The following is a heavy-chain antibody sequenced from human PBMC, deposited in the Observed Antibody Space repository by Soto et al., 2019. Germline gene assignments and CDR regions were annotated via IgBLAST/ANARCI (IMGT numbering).Heavy chain of an antibody. CDR2: VHDTGTT. Sequence: QLQLQESGPGLVKPSETLSLTCAVSGGSVSSGGNYWGWLRQSPGKGLEWIGSVHDTGTTHSNPSLTSRVTISVDSSKNQFSLNVNSVTAADTAVYYCARGLSSPSAAGVWGQGTLFTVSS. CDR1: GGSVSSGGNY. D-gene: IGHD6-6*01. V-gene: IGHV4-39*01. J-gene: IGHJ4*02. CDR3: ARGLSSPSAAGV.